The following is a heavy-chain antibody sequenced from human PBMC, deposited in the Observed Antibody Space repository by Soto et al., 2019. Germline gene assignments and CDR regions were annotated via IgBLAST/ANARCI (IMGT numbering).Heavy chain of an antibody. CDR2: IYYSGST. CDR1: GDSISSYY. V-gene: IGHV4-59*01. CDR3: ARDFAIVY. J-gene: IGHJ4*02. Sequence: PSETLSLTCTVSGDSISSYYWSWIRQPPGNVLEWIGYIYYSGSTNYNPSLKSRVTISVDTPKNQFSLKLSSVTAADTAVYYCARDFAIVYWGQGTLVTVSS. D-gene: IGHD3-16*02.